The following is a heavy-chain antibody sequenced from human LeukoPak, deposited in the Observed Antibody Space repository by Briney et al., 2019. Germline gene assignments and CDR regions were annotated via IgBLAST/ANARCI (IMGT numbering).Heavy chain of an antibody. CDR2: ISGSGGST. CDR3: AKHFRLVLLWFGGRYNWFDP. V-gene: IGHV3-23*01. J-gene: IGHJ5*02. D-gene: IGHD3-10*01. Sequence: PSETLSLTCTVSGGSISSYYWSWIRQAPGKGLEWVSAISGSGGSTYYADSVKGRFTISRDNSKNTLYLQMNSLRAEDTAVYYCAKHFRLVLLWFGGRYNWFDPWGQGTLVTVSS. CDR1: GGSISSYY.